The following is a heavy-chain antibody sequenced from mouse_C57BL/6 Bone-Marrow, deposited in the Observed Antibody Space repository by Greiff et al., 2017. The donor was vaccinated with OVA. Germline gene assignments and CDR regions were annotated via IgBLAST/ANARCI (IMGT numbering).Heavy chain of an antibody. CDR3: VRGDWDVDY. J-gene: IGHJ2*01. CDR2: IRSKSNNYAT. Sequence: GGGLVQPTGSLKLSCAASGFSFNTYAMNWVRQAPGKGLEWVARIRSKSNNYATYYADSVKDRFTISRDDSESMLYLQMNNLKTEDTAMYYCVRGDWDVDYWGQGTTLTVSS. V-gene: IGHV10-1*01. CDR1: GFSFNTYA. D-gene: IGHD4-1*01.